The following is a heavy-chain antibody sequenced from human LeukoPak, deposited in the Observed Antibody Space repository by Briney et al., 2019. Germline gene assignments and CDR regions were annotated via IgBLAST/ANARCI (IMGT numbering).Heavy chain of an antibody. V-gene: IGHV4-59*01. Sequence: PSETLSFTCTVSGGSISSYYWSWIRQPPGKGLEWIGYIYYSGSTNYNPSLKSRVTISVDTSKNQFSLKLSSVTAADTAVYYCAREGSGCPDYWGQGTLVIVSS. CDR2: IYYSGST. CDR3: AREGSGCPDY. D-gene: IGHD6-19*01. CDR1: GGSISSYY. J-gene: IGHJ4*02.